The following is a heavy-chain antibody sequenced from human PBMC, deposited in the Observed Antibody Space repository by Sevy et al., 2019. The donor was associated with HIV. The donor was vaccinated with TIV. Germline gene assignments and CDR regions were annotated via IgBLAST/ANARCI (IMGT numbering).Heavy chain of an antibody. V-gene: IGHV3-23*01. J-gene: IGHJ4*02. D-gene: IGHD3-22*01. CDR3: AKDYGSYESSGYFWNY. CDR1: GFTFSHYA. CDR2: ISGSGGGGRT. Sequence: GGSLRLSCAASGFTFSHYAMNWVRQAPGKGLEWVPGISGSGGGGRTYYADSVKGRFTISRDNSKDTLYLQMNSVRDEDTALYYCAKDYGSYESSGYFWNYWGQGTLVTVSS.